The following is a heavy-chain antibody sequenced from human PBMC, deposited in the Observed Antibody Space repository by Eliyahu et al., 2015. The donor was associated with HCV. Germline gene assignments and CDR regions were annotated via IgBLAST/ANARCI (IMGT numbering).Heavy chain of an antibody. J-gene: IGHJ4*02. Sequence: QITLXESGPXLXKPTQTXTLTCTFSGFSXHTPGVGVGWXRXPPGQALEWLALIYWNDSKRYSPSLRSRLTITKDTSKSQVVLTXTNVDPVDTATYFCVRAYYFDSSGYFLDNWGQGTLVTVSS. D-gene: IGHD3-22*01. V-gene: IGHV2-5*01. CDR1: GFSXHTPGVG. CDR3: VRAYYFDSSGYFLDN. CDR2: IYWNDSK.